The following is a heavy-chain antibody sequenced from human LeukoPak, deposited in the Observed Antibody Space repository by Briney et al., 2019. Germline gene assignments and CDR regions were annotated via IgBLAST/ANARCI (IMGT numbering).Heavy chain of an antibody. J-gene: IGHJ5*02. CDR2: INPNSGGT. D-gene: IGHD6-13*01. CDR1: GYTFTGYY. CDR3: ARSRLRIAAAVLVFDP. V-gene: IGHV1-2*02. Sequence: ASVKVSCKASGYTFTGYYMHWVRQAPGQGLEWMGWINPNSGGTNYAQKFQGRVIMTRDTSISTAYMELSRLRSDDTAVYYCARSRLRIAAAVLVFDPWGQGTLVTVSP.